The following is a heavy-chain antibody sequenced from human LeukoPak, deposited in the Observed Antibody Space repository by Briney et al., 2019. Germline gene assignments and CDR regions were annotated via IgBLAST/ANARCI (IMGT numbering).Heavy chain of an antibody. J-gene: IGHJ6*04. D-gene: IGHD3-10*01. V-gene: IGHV1-3*01. CDR1: GYTFTSYA. CDR3: ARALLWFGELLGDYYYGMDV. CDR2: INAGNGNT. Sequence: ASVKVSCKASGYTFTSYAMHWVRQAPGRRLEWMGWINAGNGNTKYSQKFQGRVTITRDTSASTAYMELSSLRSEDTAVYYCARALLWFGELLGDYYYGMDVWGKGTTVTVSS.